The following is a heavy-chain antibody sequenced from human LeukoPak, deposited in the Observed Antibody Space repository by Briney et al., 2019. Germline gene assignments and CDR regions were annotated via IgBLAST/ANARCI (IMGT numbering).Heavy chain of an antibody. CDR1: GFTFSSYS. Sequence: GGSLRLSCAASGFTFSSYSMNWVRQAPGKGLEWVSSISSSSSYIYYADSVKGRFTISRDNAKNSLYLQINSLRAEDTAVYYCASLHQVRGLTVFDQWGQGTLVTVSS. CDR3: ASLHQVRGLTVFDQ. D-gene: IGHD3-10*01. J-gene: IGHJ4*02. V-gene: IGHV3-21*01. CDR2: ISSSSSYI.